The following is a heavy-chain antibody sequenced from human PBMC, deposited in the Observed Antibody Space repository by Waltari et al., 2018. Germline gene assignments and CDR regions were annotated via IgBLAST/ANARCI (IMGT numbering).Heavy chain of an antibody. D-gene: IGHD6-19*01. V-gene: IGHV3-21*02. CDR2: IGSSSSII. Sequence: EVQLVESGGGLVKPGGSLRLSCAASGCTLSVYAMISVRQAPGKGLEWVSSIGSSSSIIDYADAVRGRFTVSRDNAKNTLNLQMDTLRAEDTAVYYCAREGAEQWVVEDYGRDVWGQGTTVTVS. CDR1: GCTLSVYA. J-gene: IGHJ6*02. CDR3: AREGAEQWVVEDYGRDV.